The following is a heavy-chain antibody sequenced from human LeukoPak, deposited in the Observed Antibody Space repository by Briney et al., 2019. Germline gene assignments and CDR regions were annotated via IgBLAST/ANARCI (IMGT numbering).Heavy chain of an antibody. CDR3: ARVRWLQLGYFDQ. CDR2: IYYSGST. Sequence: SSETLSLTCTVSGGSISSSSYYWGWIRQPPGKGLEWIGSIYYSGSTYYNPSLKGRVTISVDTSKNQFSLKLSSVTAADTAVYYCARVRWLQLGYFDQWGQGTLVTVSS. D-gene: IGHD5-24*01. J-gene: IGHJ4*02. CDR1: GGSISSSSYY. V-gene: IGHV4-39*07.